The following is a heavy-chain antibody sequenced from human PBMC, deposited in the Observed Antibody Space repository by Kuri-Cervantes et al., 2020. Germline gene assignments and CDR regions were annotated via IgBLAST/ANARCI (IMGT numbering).Heavy chain of an antibody. CDR2: IYPGDSDT. D-gene: IGHD2-8*01. CDR1: GYSFTSYW. Sequence: GESLKISCKGSGYSFTSYWIGWVRQMPGKGLEWMGIIYPGDSDTRYSPSFQGQVTISADKSISTAYLQWSSLKASDTAMYYCARYLKDCTNGVCPYYFDYWGQGTLVTVSS. V-gene: IGHV5-51*01. CDR3: ARYLKDCTNGVCPYYFDY. J-gene: IGHJ4*02.